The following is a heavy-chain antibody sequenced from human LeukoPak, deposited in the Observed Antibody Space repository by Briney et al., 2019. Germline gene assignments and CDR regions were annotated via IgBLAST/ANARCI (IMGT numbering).Heavy chain of an antibody. D-gene: IGHD2-15*01. CDR1: GFTFSSYG. CDR3: ARGSKRGSGGSCYAY. J-gene: IGHJ4*02. Sequence: GGSLRLSCAASGFTFSSYGMHWVRQAPGKGLEWVAFIRYDGSNKYYADSVKGRFTISRDNSKNTLYLQMNSLRAEDTAVYYCARGSKRGSGGSCYAYWGQGTLVTVSS. V-gene: IGHV3-30*02. CDR2: IRYDGSNK.